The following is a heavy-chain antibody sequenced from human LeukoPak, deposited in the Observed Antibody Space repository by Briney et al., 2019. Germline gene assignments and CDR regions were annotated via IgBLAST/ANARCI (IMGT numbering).Heavy chain of an antibody. V-gene: IGHV3-7*01. Sequence: GGSLRLSCAASGFTFSSYGMSWVRQAPGKGLEWVANIKQDGSEKYYVDSVKGRFTISRDNAKNSLYLQMNSLRAEDTAVYYCARVSRLYYMDVWGKGTTVTISS. CDR3: ARVSRLYYMDV. J-gene: IGHJ6*03. CDR2: IKQDGSEK. CDR1: GFTFSSYG. D-gene: IGHD2-21*01.